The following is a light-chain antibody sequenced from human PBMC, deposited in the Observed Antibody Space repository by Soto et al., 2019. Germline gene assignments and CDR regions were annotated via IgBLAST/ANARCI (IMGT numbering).Light chain of an antibody. CDR2: AAS. J-gene: IGKJ2*01. Sequence: DIQMTQSPSSLSASVGDRVTITCRTSQSVSSYLNWYQQKPGKAPNLLIFAASSLQSGVPSRCSGSGSGTDFTLTVNSLQPEDFATYYCQQSYTYPHTFGQGTKLEIK. CDR1: QSVSSY. CDR3: QQSYTYPHT. V-gene: IGKV1-39*01.